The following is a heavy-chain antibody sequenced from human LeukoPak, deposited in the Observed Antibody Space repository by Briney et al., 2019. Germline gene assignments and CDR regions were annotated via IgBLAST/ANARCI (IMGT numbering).Heavy chain of an antibody. CDR3: ARDGNGHNMFDY. Sequence: SETLSLTCTVSGGSISSYYWSWIRQPPGKGLEWIGYIYYSGSTNYDPSLKSRVTVSVDTSKNQFSLKLSSVTAADTAVYYCARDGNGHNMFDYWGQGTLVTVSS. CDR2: IYYSGST. D-gene: IGHD5-24*01. V-gene: IGHV4-59*01. CDR1: GGSISSYY. J-gene: IGHJ4*02.